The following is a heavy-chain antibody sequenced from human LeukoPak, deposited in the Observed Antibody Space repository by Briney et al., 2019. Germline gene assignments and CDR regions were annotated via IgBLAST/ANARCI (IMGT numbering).Heavy chain of an antibody. D-gene: IGHD3-10*01. CDR3: VKDRSLWFGELFFDY. Sequence: GGSLRLSCAASGFTFSSYAMHWVRQAPGKGLEYVSAISSNGGSTYYADSVKGRFTISRDNSKNTLYLQMSSLRAEDTAVYYCVKDRSLWFGELFFDYWGQGTLVTVSS. J-gene: IGHJ4*02. CDR1: GFTFSSYA. CDR2: ISSNGGST. V-gene: IGHV3-64D*06.